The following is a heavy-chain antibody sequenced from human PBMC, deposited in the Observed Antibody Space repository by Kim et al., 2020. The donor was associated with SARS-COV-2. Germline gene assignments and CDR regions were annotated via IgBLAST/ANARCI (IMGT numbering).Heavy chain of an antibody. D-gene: IGHD3-10*01. Sequence: AQKFQGRVTMTRDTSTSTVYMELSSLRSEDTAVYYCARGHGSGSYDLDYWGQGTLVTVSS. J-gene: IGHJ4*02. CDR3: ARGHGSGSYDLDY. V-gene: IGHV1-46*01.